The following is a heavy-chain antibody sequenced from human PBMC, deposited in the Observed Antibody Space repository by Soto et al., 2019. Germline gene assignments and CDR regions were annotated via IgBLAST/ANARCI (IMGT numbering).Heavy chain of an antibody. D-gene: IGHD6-6*01. J-gene: IGHJ4*02. Sequence: EVHLVESGGGLVQPGGSLTLSCAASGFTFNTYEMNWVRLAPGKGLEWLSYISSTGYSKYYADSLEGRFTVSRDNVKNILYLQIDGLRVEDTAVYYCARSSIASDWGQGTLVTVSS. CDR3: ARSSIASD. V-gene: IGHV3-48*03. CDR2: ISSTGYSK. CDR1: GFTFNTYE.